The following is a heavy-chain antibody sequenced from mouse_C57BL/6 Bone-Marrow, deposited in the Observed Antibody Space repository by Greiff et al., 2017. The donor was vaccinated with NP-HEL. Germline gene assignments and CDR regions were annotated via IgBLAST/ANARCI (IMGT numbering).Heavy chain of an antibody. CDR3: ARDGSSPTWFAY. CDR2: INPSSGYT. J-gene: IGHJ3*01. D-gene: IGHD1-1*01. Sequence: VQLQQSGADLARPGASVKMSCKASGYTFTSYTMHWVKQRPGQGLEWIGYINPSSGYTKYNQKFKDKATLTADKSSSTAYMQLSSLTSEDSAVYYCARDGSSPTWFAYWGQGTLVTVSA. CDR1: GYTFTSYT. V-gene: IGHV1-4*01.